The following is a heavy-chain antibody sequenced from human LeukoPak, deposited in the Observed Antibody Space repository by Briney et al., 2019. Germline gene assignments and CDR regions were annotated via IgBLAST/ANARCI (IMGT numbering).Heavy chain of an antibody. D-gene: IGHD1-26*01. Sequence: AGESLKISSKGSGYSFTSYCIGWVRQMPGKGLEWMGIIYPGDSDTRYSPSFQGQVTISADKSISTAYLQWSSLKASDTAMYYCARQGRELLVNYYYDMDVWGKGTTVTVSS. CDR1: GYSFTSYC. CDR2: IYPGDSDT. J-gene: IGHJ6*03. CDR3: ARQGRELLVNYYYDMDV. V-gene: IGHV5-51*01.